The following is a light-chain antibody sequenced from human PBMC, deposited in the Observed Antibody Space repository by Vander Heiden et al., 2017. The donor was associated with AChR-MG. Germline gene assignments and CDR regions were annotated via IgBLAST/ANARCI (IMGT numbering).Light chain of an antibody. V-gene: IGKV3-11*01. CDR1: QSVSSD. J-gene: IGKJ4*01. CDR2: DAS. Sequence: VLTQSPATLSLSPGERATLSCRASQSVSSDLAWYQQKPGQAPRLLIYDASNRATGIPARFSGSGSGTDFTLTISSLEPEDFAVYYCQQRSNWLTFGGGTKVEIK. CDR3: QQRSNWLT.